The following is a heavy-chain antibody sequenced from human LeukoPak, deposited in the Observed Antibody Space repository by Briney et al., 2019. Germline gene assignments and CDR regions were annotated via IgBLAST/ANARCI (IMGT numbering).Heavy chain of an antibody. D-gene: IGHD5-18*01. CDR3: ARGDTAMVLDY. Sequence: GESLKISCKGSGYSFTSYWIGWVRQMPGKGLEWMVIIYPGDSDTRYSPSFQGQVTISADKSISTAFLQWSSLKALDTAMYYCARGDTAMVLDYWGQGTLVTVSS. V-gene: IGHV5-51*01. CDR1: GYSFTSYW. J-gene: IGHJ4*02. CDR2: IYPGDSDT.